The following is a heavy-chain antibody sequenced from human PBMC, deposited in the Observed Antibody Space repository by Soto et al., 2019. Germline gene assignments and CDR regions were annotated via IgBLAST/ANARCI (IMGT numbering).Heavy chain of an antibody. D-gene: IGHD3-3*01. CDR3: ARDRLFLEWLES. Sequence: QMHLVESWGGVVQPGRSLTLSCVASGFTFTSYGIHWVLQAPGKGLEWVAVIWYDGSNKYYGDSVKGRFSISRDNSKSTVYLQINSMSAEDTAVYYCARDRLFLEWLESWGQGTLVSVSS. CDR1: GFTFTSYG. V-gene: IGHV3-33*01. J-gene: IGHJ4*02. CDR2: IWYDGSNK.